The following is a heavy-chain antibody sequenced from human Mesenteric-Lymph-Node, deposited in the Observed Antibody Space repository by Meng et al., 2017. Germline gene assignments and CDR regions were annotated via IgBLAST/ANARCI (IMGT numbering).Heavy chain of an antibody. CDR3: ARELSTPRNHRLDH. J-gene: IGHJ5*02. CDR2: IYSSGTT. CDR1: GGSISTYY. Sequence: GSLRLSCIVSGGSISTYYWSWIRQPAGKGLEWIGRIYSSGTTYYNPSLKSRVTISVDTSKNHFSLNLYSVTAADTAVYYCARELSTPRNHRLDHWGQGTLVTVSS. V-gene: IGHV4-4*07.